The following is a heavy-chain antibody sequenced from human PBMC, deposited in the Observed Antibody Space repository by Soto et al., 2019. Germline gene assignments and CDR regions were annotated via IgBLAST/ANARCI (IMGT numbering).Heavy chain of an antibody. Sequence: QITLKESGPTLVKPTQTLTLTCTFSGFSLSTSGVGVGWIRQPPGKALEWLALIYWDDDKRYSPSLKSRLTIPKYTSTNHLVLTMTNMAPVNTAKYYSAHRRDIVVVPAARGVRGCFYPWGRGTLVTVSS. CDR2: IYWDDDK. D-gene: IGHD2-2*01. J-gene: IGHJ5*02. CDR1: GFSLSTSGVG. CDR3: AHRRDIVVVPAARGVRGCFYP. V-gene: IGHV2-5*02.